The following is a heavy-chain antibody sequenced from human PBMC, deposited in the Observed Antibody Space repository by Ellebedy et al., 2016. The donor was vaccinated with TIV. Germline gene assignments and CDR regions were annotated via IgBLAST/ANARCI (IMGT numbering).Heavy chain of an antibody. CDR3: ARAFIPGIAAAPFDY. CDR2: ISYDGSNK. D-gene: IGHD6-13*01. Sequence: GGSLRLSXAASGVTFSSYAMHWVRQAPGKGLEWVAVISYDGSNKYYADSVKGRFTISRDNSKNTLYLQMNSLRAEDTAVYYCARAFIPGIAAAPFDYWGQGTLVTVSS. J-gene: IGHJ4*02. CDR1: GVTFSSYA. V-gene: IGHV3-30-3*01.